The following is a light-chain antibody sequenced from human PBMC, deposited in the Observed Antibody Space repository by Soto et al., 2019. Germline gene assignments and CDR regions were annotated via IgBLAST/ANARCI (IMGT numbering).Light chain of an antibody. J-gene: IGKJ1*01. CDR3: QQRSNWPPT. CDR2: DAS. V-gene: IGKV3-11*01. CDR1: QSVSSY. Sequence: EMVLTQSPATLSLYPGERATPSCRASQSVSSYLAWYQQKPGQAPRLLIYDASNRATGIPARFSGSGSGTDFTLTISSLEPEDFAVYYCQQRSNWPPTFGQGTKV.